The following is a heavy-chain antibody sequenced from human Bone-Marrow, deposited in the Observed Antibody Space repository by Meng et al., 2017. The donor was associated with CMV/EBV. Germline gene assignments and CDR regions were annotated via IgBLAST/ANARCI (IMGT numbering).Heavy chain of an antibody. CDR1: GFTVSSNY. D-gene: IGHD6-25*01. Sequence: GESLKISCAASGFTVSSNYMSWVRQAPGKGLEWVAFIRYDGSNKYYADSVKGRFTISRDNSKNTLYLQMNSLRAEDTAVYYCAKIAASDYWGQGTLVTVSS. CDR3: AKIAASDY. V-gene: IGHV3-30*02. J-gene: IGHJ4*02. CDR2: IRYDGSNK.